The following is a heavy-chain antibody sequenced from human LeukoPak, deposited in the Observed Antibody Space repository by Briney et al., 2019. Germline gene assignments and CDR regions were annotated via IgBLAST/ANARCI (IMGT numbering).Heavy chain of an antibody. Sequence: GASVKVSCKASGYTFTSCGITWVRQAPGQGLEWMGWFSVHNGNTHYAQKLQGRVTMTTDTSTSTAYMELRSLRSDDTAVYYCARVVMVQGVIISVPASFYLDFWGQGTLVTISS. CDR1: GYTFTSCG. CDR2: FSVHNGNT. CDR3: ARVVMVQGVIISVPASFYLDF. V-gene: IGHV1-18*01. D-gene: IGHD3-10*01. J-gene: IGHJ4*02.